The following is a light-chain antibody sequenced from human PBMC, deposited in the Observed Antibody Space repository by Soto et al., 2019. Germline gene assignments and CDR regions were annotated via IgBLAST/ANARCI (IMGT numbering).Light chain of an antibody. CDR3: QQGSNWPPLT. J-gene: IGKJ4*01. CDR1: QSVGTY. CDR2: EAS. V-gene: IGKV3-11*01. Sequence: EIVLTQSPVTLSLSPGETATLSCRASQSVGTYLAWYQLKSGQAPRLLIYEASKRATGIPARFSGRGSGTDFTLTISSLEPEDFALYYWQQGSNWPPLTFGGGTKVEIK.